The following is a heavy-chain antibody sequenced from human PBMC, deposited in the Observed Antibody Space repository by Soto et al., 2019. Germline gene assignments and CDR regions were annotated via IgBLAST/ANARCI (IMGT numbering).Heavy chain of an antibody. CDR2: ISPDNGNT. CDR3: ARDDESSSWYRYFDY. V-gene: IGHV1-18*01. D-gene: IGHD6-13*01. J-gene: IGHJ4*02. Sequence: QVQLVQSGAEVKKPGASVKVSCKSSGYTFTNYGISWVRQAPGQGLEWMGWISPDNGNTNYAHKLQGRFTMTTDTSTSTAYMELRSLTSDDTAVYYCARDDESSSWYRYFDYWGQGTLVTVSS. CDR1: GYTFTNYG.